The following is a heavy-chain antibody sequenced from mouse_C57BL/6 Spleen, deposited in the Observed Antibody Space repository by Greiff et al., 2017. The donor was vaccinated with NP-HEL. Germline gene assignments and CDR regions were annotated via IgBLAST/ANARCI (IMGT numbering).Heavy chain of an antibody. CDR3: ARLFGDGRFDY. J-gene: IGHJ2*01. CDR2: INPSSGYT. CDR1: GYTFTSYT. V-gene: IGHV1-4*01. Sequence: QVQLQQSGAELARPGASVKMSCKASGYTFTSYTMHWVKQRPGQGLEWIGYINPSSGYTKYNQKFKDKATLTADKSSSTAYMQLSSLTSEDSAVYYCARLFGDGRFDYWGQGTTLTVSS. D-gene: IGHD2-13*01.